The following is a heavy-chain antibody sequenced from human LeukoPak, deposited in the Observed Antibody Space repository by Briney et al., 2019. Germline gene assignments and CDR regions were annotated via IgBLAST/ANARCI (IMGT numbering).Heavy chain of an antibody. V-gene: IGHV6-1*01. CDR3: ARGHNFGFDY. CDR1: GDSVSSNSAA. D-gene: IGHD1-1*01. Sequence: SQTLSLTCAISGDSVSSNSAAWNWIRQPPSRGLEWLGRTYYRSKWYNAYAEFVRSRITVNPDTSKNQLSLQLNSVTPEDTAVYYCARGHNFGFDYWGQGTLVTVSS. J-gene: IGHJ4*02. CDR2: TYYRSKWYN.